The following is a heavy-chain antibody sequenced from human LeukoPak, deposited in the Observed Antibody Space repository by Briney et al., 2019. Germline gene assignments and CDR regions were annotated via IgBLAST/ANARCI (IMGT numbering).Heavy chain of an antibody. V-gene: IGHV4-34*01. D-gene: IGHD6-13*01. Sequence: SETLSLTCAVHGGSFISSYWSWIRQPPGKGLVWIGEINHTGSTNYNPSLKSRATISVDMSKNHFSLKVSSVTAADTAVYYCARTTYIAAAGMFDYWGQGALVTVSS. CDR3: ARTTYIAAAGMFDY. CDR1: GGSFISSY. CDR2: INHTGST. J-gene: IGHJ4*02.